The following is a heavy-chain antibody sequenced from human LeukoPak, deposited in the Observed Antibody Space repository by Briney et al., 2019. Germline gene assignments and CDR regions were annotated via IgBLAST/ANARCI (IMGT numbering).Heavy chain of an antibody. CDR1: GFTFISYT. D-gene: IGHD1-26*01. Sequence: GGSLRLSCAASGFTFISYTMTWVRQAPGKGLEWVGRIKSKTDGGTTDYAAPVKGRFTVSRDDLKNTLYLQMNSLKTEDTAVYYCTSEDQGGFDYWGQGTLVTVSS. J-gene: IGHJ4*02. CDR3: TSEDQGGFDY. V-gene: IGHV3-15*01. CDR2: IKSKTDGGTT.